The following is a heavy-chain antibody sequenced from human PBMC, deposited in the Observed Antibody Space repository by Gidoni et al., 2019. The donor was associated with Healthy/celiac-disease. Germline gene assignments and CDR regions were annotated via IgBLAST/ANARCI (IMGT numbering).Heavy chain of an antibody. J-gene: IGHJ4*02. V-gene: IGHV1-18*01. CDR1: GYTFTSYG. CDR3: ARIYSGSYYLNFDY. Sequence: QVQLVPSVAEVKKPGASVTVSCEASGYTFTSYGLSWVGQAPGKGLEWMGWSSAYNGNTNDAQKLQGRDTMTTDTSTSTDYMELRSLRSDDTAVYYCARIYSGSYYLNFDYWGQGTLVTVSS. D-gene: IGHD1-26*01. CDR2: SSAYNGNT.